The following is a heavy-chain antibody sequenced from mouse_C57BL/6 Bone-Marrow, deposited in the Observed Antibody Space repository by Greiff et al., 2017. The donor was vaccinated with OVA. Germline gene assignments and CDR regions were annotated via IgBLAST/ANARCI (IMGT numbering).Heavy chain of an antibody. J-gene: IGHJ4*01. D-gene: IGHD1-1*01. CDR1: GYTFTSYG. CDR3: ARGRYYGSVYAMDY. V-gene: IGHV1-81*01. CDR2: IYPRSGNT. Sequence: VKVVESGAELARPGASVKLSCKASGYTFTSYGISWVKQRTGQGLEWIGEIYPRSGNTYYNEKFKGKATLTADKSSSTAYMELRSLTSEDSAVYFCARGRYYGSVYAMDYWGQGTSVTVSS.